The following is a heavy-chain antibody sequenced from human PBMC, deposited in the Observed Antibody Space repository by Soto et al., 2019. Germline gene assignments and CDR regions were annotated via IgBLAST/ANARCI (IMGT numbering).Heavy chain of an antibody. Sequence: SVKVSCKASGGTFSSYAISWVRQAPGQGLEWMGGIIPIFGTANYAQKFQGRVTITADESTSTAYMELSSLRSEDTAVYYCAGASSIAARPGLSWGQGTLVTVSS. D-gene: IGHD6-6*01. CDR3: AGASSIAARPGLS. J-gene: IGHJ4*02. CDR1: GGTFSSYA. CDR2: IIPIFGTA. V-gene: IGHV1-69*13.